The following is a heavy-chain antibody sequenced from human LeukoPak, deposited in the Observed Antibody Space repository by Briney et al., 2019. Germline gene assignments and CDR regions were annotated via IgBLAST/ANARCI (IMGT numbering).Heavy chain of an antibody. J-gene: IGHJ4*02. V-gene: IGHV3-13*01. CDR2: INTAGDT. CDR3: VKDFTIFGVAIIEYFFDY. CDR1: GFTFKSYD. Sequence: PGGSLRLSCAASGFTFKSYDMHWVRQAAGEGPEWVSAINTAGDTYYQGSVKGRFTISRENAKNSLYLQMNSLRAGDTAVYYCVKDFTIFGVAIIEYFFDYWGQGTLVTVSS. D-gene: IGHD3-3*01.